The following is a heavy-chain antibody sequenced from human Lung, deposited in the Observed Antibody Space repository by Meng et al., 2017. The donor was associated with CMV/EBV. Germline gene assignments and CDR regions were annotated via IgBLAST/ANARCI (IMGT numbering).Heavy chain of an antibody. CDR2: VKSKADGGTT. CDR1: GFTFSNAW. CDR3: TTRTSGDYYDSSGYYY. V-gene: IGHV3-15*01. D-gene: IGHD3-22*01. Sequence: SXAASGFTFSNAWMTWVRQAPGKGLEWVGRVKSKADGGTTDYAAPVKGRFTISRDDSENTLYLQMTSLKTEDTAVYYCTTRTSGDYYDSSGYYYWXQGTLVTVSS. J-gene: IGHJ4*02.